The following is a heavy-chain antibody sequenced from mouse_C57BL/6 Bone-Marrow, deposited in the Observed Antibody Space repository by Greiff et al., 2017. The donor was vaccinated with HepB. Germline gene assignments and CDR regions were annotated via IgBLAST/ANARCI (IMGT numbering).Heavy chain of an antibody. Sequence: EVKLMESGGGLVQPGGSLKLSCAASGFTFSDYYMYWVRQTPEKRLEWVAYISNGGGSTYYPDTVKGRFTISRDNAKNTLYLQMSRLKSEDTAMYYCARLITTVRYYYAMDYWGQGTSVTVSS. CDR1: GFTFSDYY. V-gene: IGHV5-12*01. D-gene: IGHD1-1*01. CDR2: ISNGGGST. J-gene: IGHJ4*01. CDR3: ARLITTVRYYYAMDY.